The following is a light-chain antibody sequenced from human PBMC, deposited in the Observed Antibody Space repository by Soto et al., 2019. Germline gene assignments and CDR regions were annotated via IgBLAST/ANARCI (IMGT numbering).Light chain of an antibody. J-gene: IGLJ3*02. Sequence: QSVLTQPRSVSGSPGQSVTISCTGTSSDVGGYNFVSWYQQYPGKAPKLIIYDVTKRPSGVPDRFSGSKSGNTASLTISGLQAEDEADYYCCSYAGTYTLWLFGGGTKVTVL. V-gene: IGLV2-11*01. CDR1: SSDVGGYNF. CDR2: DVT. CDR3: CSYAGTYTLWL.